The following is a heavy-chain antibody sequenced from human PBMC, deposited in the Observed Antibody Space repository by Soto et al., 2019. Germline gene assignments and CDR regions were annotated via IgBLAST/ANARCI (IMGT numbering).Heavy chain of an antibody. D-gene: IGHD3-10*01. Sequence: EVQLVESGGGLVQPGGFLRLSCAASGFTFSSYSMNWVRQAPGKGLEWVSYISSSSNTIYYADSVRGRFTISRDNAKNSLYLQMNSLRAEDTAVYYCARDGNMFRGVLWSWGQGTLVTVSS. CDR2: ISSSSNTI. V-gene: IGHV3-48*01. J-gene: IGHJ5*02. CDR1: GFTFSSYS. CDR3: ARDGNMFRGVLWS.